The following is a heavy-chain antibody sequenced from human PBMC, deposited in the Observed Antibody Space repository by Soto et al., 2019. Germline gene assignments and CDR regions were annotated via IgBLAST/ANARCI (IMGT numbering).Heavy chain of an antibody. V-gene: IGHV4-39*01. CDR1: GGSISSSSYY. D-gene: IGHD1-20*01. Sequence: SETLSLTCTVSGGSISSSSYYWGWIRQPPGKGLEWIGSIYYSGSTYYNPSLKSRVTISVDTSKNQFSLKLSSVTAADTAVYYCARGARNNWTQKNYFDYWGQGTLVTVSS. CDR2: IYYSGST. J-gene: IGHJ4*02. CDR3: ARGARNNWTQKNYFDY.